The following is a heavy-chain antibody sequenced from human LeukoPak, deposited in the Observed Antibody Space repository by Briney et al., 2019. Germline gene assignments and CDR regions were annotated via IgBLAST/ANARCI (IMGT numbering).Heavy chain of an antibody. Sequence: GVSLRLSCAASGFIVNDNYMAWVRQAPGKGLEGGSVVNTGWSTSYSDSVKDRFTIARDNSNKTLFLQMNSLRAEDPALYYCTRTYGDYDYYYGMDVWGQGTTVTVSS. J-gene: IGHJ6*02. CDR3: TRTYGDYDYYYGMDV. CDR2: VNTGWST. D-gene: IGHD4-17*01. CDR1: GFIVNDNY. V-gene: IGHV3-66*01.